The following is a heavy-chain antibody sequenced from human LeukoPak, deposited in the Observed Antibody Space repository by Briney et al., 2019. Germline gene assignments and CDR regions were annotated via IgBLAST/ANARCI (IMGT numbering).Heavy chain of an antibody. CDR1: SGSISTSNYY. J-gene: IGHJ4*02. CDR3: ARSRQTSFDY. CDR2: IFYSGST. Sequence: SETLSLTCTVSSGSISTSNYYWGWVRQPPGKALEWIGNIFYSGSTYYSPSLKSRVTISLDTSRNQFSLKLNSVTAADTAVYYCARSRQTSFDYWGQGTLVTVSS. V-gene: IGHV4-39*07.